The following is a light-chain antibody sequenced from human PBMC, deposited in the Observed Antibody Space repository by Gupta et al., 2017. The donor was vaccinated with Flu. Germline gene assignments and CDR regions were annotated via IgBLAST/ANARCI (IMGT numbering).Light chain of an antibody. CDR1: GSDIGSYKY. J-gene: IGLJ2*01. Sequence: QSALTQPASVSGSPGQSIAISCTATGSDIGSYKYVSWYQQHPGKAPQLLIYDVTNRPAGVSTRFFGSKSGDTASLTISGLQAEDEAEYYCSSCTSSSTVIFGGGTRLTVL. CDR3: SSCTSSSTVI. V-gene: IGLV2-14*03. CDR2: DVT.